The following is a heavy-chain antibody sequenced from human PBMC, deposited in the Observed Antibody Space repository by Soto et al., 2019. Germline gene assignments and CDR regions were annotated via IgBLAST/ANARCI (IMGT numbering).Heavy chain of an antibody. CDR1: GFTFSDHY. V-gene: IGHV3-72*01. D-gene: IGHD2-15*01. CDR2: RRDKANSYTA. CDR3: ARASRYCSGGSCYAGGDC. J-gene: IGHJ4*02. Sequence: EVQLVESGGGLVQPGGSLRLSCAASGFTFSDHYMDWVRQAPGKGLEWVARRRDKANSYTAEYAASVKGRFTISRDDSENSLYLQMKSLKTEDTAVYYCARASRYCSGGSCYAGGDCWGQGTLVTVSS.